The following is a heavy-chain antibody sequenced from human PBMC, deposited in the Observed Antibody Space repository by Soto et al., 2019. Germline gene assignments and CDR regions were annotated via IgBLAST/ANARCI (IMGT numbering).Heavy chain of an antibody. CDR2: ISYDGSNK. V-gene: IGHV3-30-3*01. Sequence: PGGSLRLSCAASGFTFSSYAMHWVRQAPGKGLEWVAVISYDGSNKYYADSVKGRFTISRDNSKNTLYLQMNSLRAEDTAVYYCARDLGGITMVRGVIIAGYYYGMDVWGQGTTVTVSS. CDR3: ARDLGGITMVRGVIIAGYYYGMDV. CDR1: GFTFSSYA. D-gene: IGHD3-10*01. J-gene: IGHJ6*02.